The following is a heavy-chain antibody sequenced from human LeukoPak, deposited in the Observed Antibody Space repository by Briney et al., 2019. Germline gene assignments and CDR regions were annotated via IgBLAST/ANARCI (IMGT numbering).Heavy chain of an antibody. V-gene: IGHV3-21*01. CDR1: GFTFSSYE. D-gene: IGHD6-13*01. Sequence: GGSLRLSCAASGFTFSSYEMNWVRQAPGKGLEWVSSISSSSSYIYYADSVKGRFTISRDNAKYSLYLQMNSLRAEDTAVYYCAREGSSWSLLGDYYYYYGMDVRGKGTTVTVAS. CDR3: AREGSSWSLLGDYYYYYGMDV. J-gene: IGHJ6*04. CDR2: ISSSSSYI.